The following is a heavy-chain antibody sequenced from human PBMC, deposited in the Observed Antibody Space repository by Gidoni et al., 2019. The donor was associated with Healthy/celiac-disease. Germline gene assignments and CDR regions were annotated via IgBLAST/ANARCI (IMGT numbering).Heavy chain of an antibody. V-gene: IGHV3-13*01. CDR3: ARGRHYYDSSGYHAFDI. Sequence: EVQLVESGGGLVQPGGSLRLSCAASGFTFSSYDMHWVRHATGKGLEWGAAIGPAGDTSYPGSVKGRFTISRENAKNSLYLQMNSLRAGDTAVYYCARGRHYYDSSGYHAFDIWGQGTMVTVSS. CDR2: IGPAGDT. J-gene: IGHJ3*02. D-gene: IGHD3-22*01. CDR1: GFTFSSYD.